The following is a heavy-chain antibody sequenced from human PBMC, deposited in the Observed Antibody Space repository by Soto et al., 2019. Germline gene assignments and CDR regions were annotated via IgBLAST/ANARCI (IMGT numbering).Heavy chain of an antibody. Sequence: QVQLQESGPGLVKPSQTLSLTCTVSGGSISSGGYYWSWIRQHPGKGLEWIGYIYYSGSTYYNPSLKRRVTISVDTSKNQFSLKLSSVTAADTAVYYCARGKVIVATIYYTSATGFDYWGQGTLVTVSS. CDR1: GGSISSGGYY. J-gene: IGHJ4*02. V-gene: IGHV4-31*03. CDR3: ARGKVIVATIYYTSATGFDY. D-gene: IGHD5-12*01. CDR2: IYYSGST.